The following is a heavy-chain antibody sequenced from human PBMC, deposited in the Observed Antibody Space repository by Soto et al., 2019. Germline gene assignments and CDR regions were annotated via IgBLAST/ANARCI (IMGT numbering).Heavy chain of an antibody. CDR1: GYSFTSYW. J-gene: IGHJ4*02. D-gene: IGHD5-18*01. V-gene: IGHV5-51*01. CDR2: IYPGDSDT. CDR3: ARQDTAMVEEYYFDY. Sequence: GESLKISCKGSGYSFTSYWIGWVRQMPGKGLEWMGIIYPGDSDTRYSPSFQGQVTISADKSISTAYLQWSSLKASDTAMYYCARQDTAMVEEYYFDYWGQGTLVTVSS.